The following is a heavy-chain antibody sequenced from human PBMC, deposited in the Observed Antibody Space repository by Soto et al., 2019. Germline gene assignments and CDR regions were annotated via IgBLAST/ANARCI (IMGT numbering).Heavy chain of an antibody. CDR1: GGSCSGYY. Sequence: SETLSLTCAVYGGSCSGYYWTWIRQPPGTGLEWIGEINHSGSTNYNPSLKSRVTISVDTSKDQFSLKLSSVTAADTAVYYCASVPAAVQKEYYFAYWGQGTLVTVSS. D-gene: IGHD1-1*01. CDR3: ASVPAAVQKEYYFAY. J-gene: IGHJ4*02. CDR2: INHSGST. V-gene: IGHV4-34*01.